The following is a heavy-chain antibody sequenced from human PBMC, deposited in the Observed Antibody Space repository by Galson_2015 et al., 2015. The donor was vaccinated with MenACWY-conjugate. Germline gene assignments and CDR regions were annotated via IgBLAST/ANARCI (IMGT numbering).Heavy chain of an antibody. J-gene: IGHJ6*04. V-gene: IGHV3-7*03. CDR1: GFTFSSYW. Sequence: SLRLSCAASGFTFSSYWMSWVRQAPGKGLEWVANIKQDGSEKYYVGSVKGRFTISRDNAKNSLYLQMNSLRAEDTAVYYCARAPGVVVRLVDVWGKGTTVTVSS. CDR2: IKQDGSEK. D-gene: IGHD2-2*01. CDR3: ARAPGVVVRLVDV.